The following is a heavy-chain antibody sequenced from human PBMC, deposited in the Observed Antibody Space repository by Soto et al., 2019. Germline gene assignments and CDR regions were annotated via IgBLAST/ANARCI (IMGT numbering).Heavy chain of an antibody. D-gene: IGHD1-26*01. CDR3: AKDRGSGSGYYFDS. CDR2: ITASGSTT. CDR1: EFNFGNYA. Sequence: GSLRLSCAASEFNFGNYAMSWVRQAPGKGLEWVSHITASGSTTYYADSVKGRFTISRDNSKNTMYLQMSALRADDTAIYFCAKDRGSGSGYYFDSWGQGTLVTVSS. J-gene: IGHJ4*02. V-gene: IGHV3-23*01.